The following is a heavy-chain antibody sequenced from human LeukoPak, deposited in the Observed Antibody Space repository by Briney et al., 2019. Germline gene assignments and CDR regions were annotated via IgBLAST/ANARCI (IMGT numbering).Heavy chain of an antibody. J-gene: IGHJ4*02. D-gene: IGHD4-17*01. Sequence: PGGSLRLSCAASGFTFSSYAMHWVRQAPGKGLEWVAVISYDGSNKYYADSVKGRFTISRDNSKNTLYLQMNSLRAEDTAVYYCARGTVTRDYWGQGTPVTVSS. CDR1: GFTFSSYA. CDR2: ISYDGSNK. V-gene: IGHV3-30*04. CDR3: ARGTVTRDY.